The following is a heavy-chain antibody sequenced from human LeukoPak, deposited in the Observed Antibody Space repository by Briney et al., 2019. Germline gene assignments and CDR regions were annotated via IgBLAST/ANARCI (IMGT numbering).Heavy chain of an antibody. J-gene: IGHJ5*02. CDR1: GGSISSGGYS. CDR2: IYHSGST. V-gene: IGHV4-30-2*01. Sequence: SETLSLTCAVSGGSISSGGYSWSWIRQPPGKGLEWIGYIYHSGSTYYNPSLKSRVTISVDRSKNQFSLKLSSVTAADTAVYYCARERENWFDPWGQGTLVTVSS. CDR3: ARERENWFDP.